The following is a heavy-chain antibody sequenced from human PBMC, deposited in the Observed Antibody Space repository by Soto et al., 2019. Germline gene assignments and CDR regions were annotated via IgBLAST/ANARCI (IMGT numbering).Heavy chain of an antibody. CDR1: GGSISSGGYY. CDR3: AGGAYYDSSGYYPLSY. J-gene: IGHJ4*02. V-gene: IGHV4-31*03. Sequence: QVQLQESGPGLVKPSQTLSLTCTVSGGSISSGGYYWSWIRQHPGKGLEWIGYIYYSGSTYYNPSLKSRVTRSVDTPNSQFSRKLSSVTAADTAVYYCAGGAYYDSSGYYPLSYWGQGTLVTVSS. D-gene: IGHD3-22*01. CDR2: IYYSGST.